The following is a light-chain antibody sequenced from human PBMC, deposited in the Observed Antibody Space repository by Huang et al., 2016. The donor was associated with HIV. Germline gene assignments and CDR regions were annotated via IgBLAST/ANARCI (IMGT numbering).Light chain of an antibody. V-gene: IGKV4-1*01. CDR3: QQYYETPLT. Sequence: DIVMTQSPDSLAVSLGERATINCKSSQSILYSSNNKNYLAGYQKKPGQPPKLLIYWASTRESGVPDRFSGSQSGTEFTLTISSLQAEDVAVYYCQQYYETPLTFGQGTKLEIK. J-gene: IGKJ2*01. CDR1: QSILYSSNNKNY. CDR2: WAS.